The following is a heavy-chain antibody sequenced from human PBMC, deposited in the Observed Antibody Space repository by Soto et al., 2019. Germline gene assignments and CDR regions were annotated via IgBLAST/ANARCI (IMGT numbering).Heavy chain of an antibody. V-gene: IGHV1-3*01. Sequence: QVRLVQSGAEVKKPGASVRVSCKASGYTFINYAIHWVRRAPGQRLEWMGWINPGSGATKYSQKFQGRVTITRDTSASTAYMELSTLKCEDTAVYYCARAPRSWGNYYYGMDVWGQGTTVTVSS. D-gene: IGHD3-16*01. CDR2: INPGSGAT. CDR1: GYTFINYA. CDR3: ARAPRSWGNYYYGMDV. J-gene: IGHJ6*02.